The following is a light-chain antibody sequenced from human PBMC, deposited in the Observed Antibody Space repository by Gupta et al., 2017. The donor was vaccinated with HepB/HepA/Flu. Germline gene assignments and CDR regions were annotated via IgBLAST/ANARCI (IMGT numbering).Light chain of an antibody. Sequence: DIQMTQSPSTLSTSVGGRVTITCRASQSISNWLAWYQQKPGKAPKLLVSEASTLETGVPSRISGSGSGTEFTLTISSLQPDDFATYYCQQYNSYSPSFGQGTKVEIK. J-gene: IGKJ1*01. CDR3: QQYNSYSPS. CDR2: EAS. V-gene: IGKV1-5*03. CDR1: QSISNW.